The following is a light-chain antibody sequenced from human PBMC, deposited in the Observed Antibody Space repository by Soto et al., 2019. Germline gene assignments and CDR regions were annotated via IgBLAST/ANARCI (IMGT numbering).Light chain of an antibody. Sequence: QSALTQPASVSGSPGQSITISCTGTSTDLGYYNYVSWYQHHPGKAPKLIIYEVSNRPSGVSNRFSGSKSGNTASLTISGLQAEDEADYYCSSYTTSSTQVFGGGTKLTVL. CDR1: STDLGYYNY. CDR3: SSYTTSSTQV. J-gene: IGLJ3*02. CDR2: EVS. V-gene: IGLV2-14*01.